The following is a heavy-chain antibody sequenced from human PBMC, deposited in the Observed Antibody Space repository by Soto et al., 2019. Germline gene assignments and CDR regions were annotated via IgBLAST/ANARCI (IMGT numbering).Heavy chain of an antibody. CDR1: GFTFSSYA. Sequence: GGSLRLSCAASGFTFSSYAMTWVRQAPGKGLEWVSGISWNSGSIGYADSVKGRFNISRDNAKNSLYLQMNSLRAEDTALYYCAKDSGGYDAAFDIWGQGTMVTVSS. D-gene: IGHD5-12*01. CDR2: ISWNSGSI. V-gene: IGHV3-9*01. J-gene: IGHJ3*02. CDR3: AKDSGGYDAAFDI.